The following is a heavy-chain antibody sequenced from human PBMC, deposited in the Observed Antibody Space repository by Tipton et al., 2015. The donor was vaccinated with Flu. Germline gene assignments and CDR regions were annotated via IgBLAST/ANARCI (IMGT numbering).Heavy chain of an antibody. J-gene: IGHJ4*02. V-gene: IGHV1-18*01. Sequence: QLVQSGAEVKKPGASVKVSCKASGYTLTNYDVSWVRQAPGQGLEWVGWISNAYRSSTNYAQKLQGRVTMTTDTSTNTAYMELRSLRSDDTVVYFCARVDSIWGEQPKYFVDFWDQRTLVTVSS. CDR3: ARVDSIWGEQPKYFVDF. CDR1: GYTLTNYD. D-gene: IGHD3-16*01. CDR2: ISNAYRSST.